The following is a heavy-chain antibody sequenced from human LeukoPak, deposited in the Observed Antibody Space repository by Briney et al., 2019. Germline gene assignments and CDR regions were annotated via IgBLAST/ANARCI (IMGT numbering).Heavy chain of an antibody. Sequence: RSSETLSLTCTVSGGSISRHYWSWIRQPPGKGLEWIGYIYYSGSTNYNPSLKSRVTISVDTSKNQFSLKLSSVTAADTAVYYCAGSSRWFDPWGQGTLVTVSS. CDR3: AGSSRWFDP. V-gene: IGHV4-59*11. J-gene: IGHJ5*02. D-gene: IGHD6-6*01. CDR1: GGSISRHY. CDR2: IYYSGST.